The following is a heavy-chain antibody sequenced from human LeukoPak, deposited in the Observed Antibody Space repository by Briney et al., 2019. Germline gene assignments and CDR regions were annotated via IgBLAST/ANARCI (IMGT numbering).Heavy chain of an antibody. Sequence: PGGSLRLSCAASGFSFDDYAMHWVRQAPGKGLEWVYLISGDGGSTYYADSVKGRFTISRDNSKNSLYLQMNSLRTEDTALYYCAKDFMAAAGSPSFDYWGQGTLVTVSP. D-gene: IGHD6-13*01. CDR1: GFSFDDYA. J-gene: IGHJ4*02. V-gene: IGHV3-43*02. CDR3: AKDFMAAAGSPSFDY. CDR2: ISGDGGST.